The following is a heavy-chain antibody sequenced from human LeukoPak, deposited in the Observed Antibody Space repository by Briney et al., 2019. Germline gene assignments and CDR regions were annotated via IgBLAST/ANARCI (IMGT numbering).Heavy chain of an antibody. D-gene: IGHD1-1*01. CDR3: ARGDDSYYYYMDV. CDR2: INWNGGST. CDR1: GFTFDDYG. Sequence: GGSLRLSCAVSGFTFDDYGMSWVRQAPGKGLEWVSGINWNGGSTGYADSVKGRFTISRDNAKNSLYLQMNSLRAEDTALYYCARGDDSYYYYMDVWGKGTTVTVSS. V-gene: IGHV3-20*04. J-gene: IGHJ6*03.